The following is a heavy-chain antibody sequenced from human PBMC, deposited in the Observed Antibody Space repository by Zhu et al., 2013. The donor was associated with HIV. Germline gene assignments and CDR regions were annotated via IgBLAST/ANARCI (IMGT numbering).Heavy chain of an antibody. D-gene: IGHD3-22*01. CDR2: IYHSGST. Sequence: VQLQESGPGLVKPSGTLSLTCAVSGGSISSSNWWSWVRQPPGKGLEWIGEIYHSGSTNYNPSLKSRVTISVDKSKNQFSLKLSSVTAADTAVYYCASLRGMYYYDSSGYYFDYWGQGTLVTVSS. J-gene: IGHJ4*02. CDR1: GGSISSSNW. V-gene: IGHV4-4*02. CDR3: ASLRGMYYYDSSGYYFDY.